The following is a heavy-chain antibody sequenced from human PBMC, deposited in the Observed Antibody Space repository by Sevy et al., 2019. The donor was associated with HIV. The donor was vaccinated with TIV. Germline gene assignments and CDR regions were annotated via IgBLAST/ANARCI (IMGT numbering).Heavy chain of an antibody. V-gene: IGHV3-21*01. CDR2: ISSSSSYI. CDR3: ARDQPYIGVVVAVPGYYYGMDV. D-gene: IGHD2-15*01. Sequence: GGSLRLSCAASGFTFSSYSMNWVRQAPGKGLEWVSSISSSSSYIYYADSVKGRFTISRDNAKNSLYLQMNSLRAEDTAVYYCARDQPYIGVVVAVPGYYYGMDVWGQGTTVTVSS. J-gene: IGHJ6*02. CDR1: GFTFSSYS.